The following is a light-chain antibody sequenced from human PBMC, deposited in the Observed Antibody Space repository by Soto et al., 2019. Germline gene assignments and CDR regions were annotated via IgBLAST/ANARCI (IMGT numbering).Light chain of an antibody. J-gene: IGLJ3*02. CDR2: SHD. CDR1: RSTVGRNS. V-gene: IGLV1-44*01. CDR3: AAWDDSLNAWV. Sequence: QAVVTQPPSASPTPGQRVTISCSGSRSTVGRNSVSWYQHVPGTAPQLLIYSHDQRPSGVPDRISASRSGTAASLAISGLRSEDEAFYYCAAWDDSLNAWVFGGGTKLTVL.